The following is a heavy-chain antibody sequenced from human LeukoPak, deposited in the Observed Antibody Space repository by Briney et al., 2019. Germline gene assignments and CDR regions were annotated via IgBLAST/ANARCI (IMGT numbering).Heavy chain of an antibody. CDR2: IYYSGST. V-gene: IGHV4-30-4*08. CDR1: GGSIISSAYY. D-gene: IGHD6-19*01. Sequence: PSQTLSLTCTVSGGSIISSAYYWSWIRQPPGKGLEWIGYIYYSGSTYYNPSLKSRVTISLDTSKNQFSLKLSSVTAADTAVYYCVRTEVSSGSEDYWGQGTPVTVSS. CDR3: VRTEVSSGSEDY. J-gene: IGHJ4*02.